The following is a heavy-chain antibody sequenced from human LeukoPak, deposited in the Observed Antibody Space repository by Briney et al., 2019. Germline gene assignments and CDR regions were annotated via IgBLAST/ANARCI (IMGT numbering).Heavy chain of an antibody. V-gene: IGHV1-18*01. CDR3: ARDTVSGWYGNLIDY. CDR2: ISAYNGNT. D-gene: IGHD6-19*01. CDR1: GYTFTSYG. Sequence: GASVKVSCKASGYTFTSYGISWVRQAPGQGREWMGWISAYNGNTNYAQKLRGRVTMTTDTSTSTAYMELRSLRSDDTAVYYCARDTVSGWYGNLIDYWGQGTLVTVSS. J-gene: IGHJ4*02.